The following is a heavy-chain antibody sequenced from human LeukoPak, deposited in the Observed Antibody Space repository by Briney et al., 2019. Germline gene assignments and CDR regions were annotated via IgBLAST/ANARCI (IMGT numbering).Heavy chain of an antibody. CDR3: ARHVYCSGGSCYPGDY. Sequence: NRGASLQISCKGSGYSFTSYWIGWVRQLPGKGLEWMGIIYPGDSDTRYSPSFQGQVTISADKSISTAYLQWSSLKASDTAMYYCARHVYCSGGSCYPGDYWGQGTLVTVSS. CDR2: IYPGDSDT. CDR1: GYSFTSYW. V-gene: IGHV5-51*01. D-gene: IGHD2-15*01. J-gene: IGHJ4*02.